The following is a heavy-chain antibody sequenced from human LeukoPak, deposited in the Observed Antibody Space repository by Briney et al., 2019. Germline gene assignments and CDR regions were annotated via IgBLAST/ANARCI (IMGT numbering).Heavy chain of an antibody. CDR3: TRDHYPGIARGGACNF. CDR1: GFTFNSFA. J-gene: IGHJ3*01. Sequence: GGSLRLSCVASGFTFNSFAMHWVRQAPGKGLEWVAVISYDGSKRYYADSGKGRFTISKDNSKNATYLEMNSMRVEDTAIYYCTRDHYPGIARGGACNFWGQGTMVTVSS. V-gene: IGHV3-30-3*01. CDR2: ISYDGSKR. D-gene: IGHD2/OR15-2a*01.